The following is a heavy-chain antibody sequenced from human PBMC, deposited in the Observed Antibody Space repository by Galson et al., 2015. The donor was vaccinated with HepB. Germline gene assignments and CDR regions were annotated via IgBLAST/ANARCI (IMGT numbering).Heavy chain of an antibody. J-gene: IGHJ6*02. CDR1: GGSFSKYY. CDR3: ARVKRFLEWFQGYGMDV. D-gene: IGHD3-3*01. Sequence: SETLSLTCAVYGGSFSKYYWSWIRLPPGKGLEWIGEINHSGSTSYTPSLKSRVTISVDTSKNQFSLKLSSVTAADTAVYYCARVKRFLEWFQGYGMDVWGQGTTVTVSS. CDR2: INHSGST. V-gene: IGHV4-34*01.